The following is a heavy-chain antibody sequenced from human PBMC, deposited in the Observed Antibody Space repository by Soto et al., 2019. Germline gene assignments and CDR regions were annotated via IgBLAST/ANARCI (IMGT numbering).Heavy chain of an antibody. J-gene: IGHJ6*02. D-gene: IGHD4-17*01. CDR2: VYYTGDT. CDR3: VRQGIDYLHGLVDV. CDR1: SGPDRSHN. V-gene: IGHV4-59*08. Sequence: QVQLQQSGPRLVKPSETLSLTCTVSSGPDRSHNWGWIRQPPGRGLEWIGYVYYTGDTAYNPSLRGWVTISADTSTNDISVTLNSVTAADTAVYYCVRQGIDYLHGLVDVWGQGTTVSVSS.